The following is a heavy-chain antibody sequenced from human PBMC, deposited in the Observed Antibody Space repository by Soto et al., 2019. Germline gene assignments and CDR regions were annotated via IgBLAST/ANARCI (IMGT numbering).Heavy chain of an antibody. CDR1: GDHVSSNSAA. Sequence: SPTLSLTCALSGDHVSSNSAAWNRIRQSPSRGLEWLGRTSYRSKWYNDYAVSVKSRITINPDTSKNQFSLQLNSVTPEDTAVYYCAGDPVSGSRSYAFDIWGQGTXVTVSS. CDR3: AGDPVSGSRSYAFDI. J-gene: IGHJ3*02. CDR2: TSYRSKWYN. V-gene: IGHV6-1*01. D-gene: IGHD1-26*01.